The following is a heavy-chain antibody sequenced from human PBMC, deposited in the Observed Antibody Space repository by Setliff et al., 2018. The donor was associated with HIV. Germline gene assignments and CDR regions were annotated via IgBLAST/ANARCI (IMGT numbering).Heavy chain of an antibody. D-gene: IGHD3-10*01. Sequence: ASVKVSCKASGYTFNSYAMHWVRQAPGQRPEWMGWINTGNGNTRHSQKFHGRVTITRDTPASTAYMELSSLRSEDTAVYYCARSLGDPPYYYGSGSYDNSGYWGQGTPVTVS. CDR1: GYTFNSYA. CDR3: ARSLGDPPYYYGSGSYDNSGY. CDR2: INTGNGNT. V-gene: IGHV1-3*04. J-gene: IGHJ4*02.